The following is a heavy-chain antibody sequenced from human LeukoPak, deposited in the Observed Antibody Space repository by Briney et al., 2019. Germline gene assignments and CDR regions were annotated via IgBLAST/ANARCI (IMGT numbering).Heavy chain of an antibody. CDR2: INHSGST. D-gene: IGHD2-15*01. Sequence: SETLSLTCAVYGGSFSGYYWSWIRQPPGKGLEWIGEINHSGSTNYNPSLKSRVTISVDTSKNQFSLKLTSVTAADTAVYYCARPQLLAATDHRFDPWGQGTLVTVSS. J-gene: IGHJ5*02. CDR3: ARPQLLAATDHRFDP. CDR1: GGSFSGYY. V-gene: IGHV4-34*01.